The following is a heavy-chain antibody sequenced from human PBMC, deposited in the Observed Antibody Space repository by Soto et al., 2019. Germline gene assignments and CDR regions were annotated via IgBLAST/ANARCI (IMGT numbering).Heavy chain of an antibody. CDR3: TTEILWFGELNSGYYGMDV. Sequence: GGSLRLSCAASGFTFSNAWMNWVRQAPGKGLEWVGRIKSKTDGGTTDYAAPVKGRFTISRDDSKNTLYLQMNSLKTEDTAVYYCTTEILWFGELNSGYYGMDVWGQGTTVTVSS. J-gene: IGHJ6*02. CDR1: GFTFSNAW. V-gene: IGHV3-15*07. D-gene: IGHD3-10*01. CDR2: IKSKTDGGTT.